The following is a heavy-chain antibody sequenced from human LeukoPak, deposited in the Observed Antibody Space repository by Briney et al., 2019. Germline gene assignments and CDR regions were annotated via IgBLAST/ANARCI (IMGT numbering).Heavy chain of an antibody. J-gene: IGHJ5*02. Sequence: TTSETLSLTCTVSGRSISSYYWSWIRQPPRKGLEWIGYIYYSGSTNYNPSLKSRVTISVDTSKNQFSLKLSSVTAADTAVYYCARLFPGYSSGWSDNWFDPWGQGTLVTVSS. D-gene: IGHD6-19*01. CDR1: GRSISSYY. CDR2: IYYSGST. CDR3: ARLFPGYSSGWSDNWFDP. V-gene: IGHV4-59*08.